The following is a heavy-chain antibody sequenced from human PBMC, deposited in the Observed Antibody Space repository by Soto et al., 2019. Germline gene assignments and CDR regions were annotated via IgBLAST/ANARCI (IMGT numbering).Heavy chain of an antibody. Sequence: EVQLVESGGDLVQTGWTLRLSYAASGYRLSTNWMSWVRQAPGKGLEWLAKIKQDGSEQYYVDSVKGRFTISRDNPKNSLFLQMNSLGTEDTAVYYCAREIWWRFDYWGQGALVSVSS. CDR3: AREIWWRFDY. J-gene: IGHJ4*02. CDR2: IKQDGSEQ. V-gene: IGHV3-7*05. D-gene: IGHD5-12*01. CDR1: GYRLSTNW.